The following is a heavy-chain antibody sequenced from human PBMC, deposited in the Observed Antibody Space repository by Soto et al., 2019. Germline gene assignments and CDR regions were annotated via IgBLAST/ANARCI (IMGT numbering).Heavy chain of an antibody. J-gene: IGHJ3*02. D-gene: IGHD3-10*01. CDR3: ARDQPHLQRRLLWFGDHFDI. CDR1: GYTFTSYG. CDR2: ISAYNGNT. V-gene: IGHV1-18*01. Sequence: ASVKVSCKASGYTFTSYGISWVRQAPGQGLEWMGWISAYNGNTNYAQKLQGRVTMTTDTSTSTAYMELRSLRSDDTAVYYCARDQPHLQRRLLWFGDHFDIWGQGTMVTVSS.